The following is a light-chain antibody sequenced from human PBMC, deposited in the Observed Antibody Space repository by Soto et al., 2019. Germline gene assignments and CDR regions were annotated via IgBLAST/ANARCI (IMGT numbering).Light chain of an antibody. V-gene: IGKV3-11*01. CDR3: QHRSNWIT. Sequence: EIVLTQSPATLSLSPGARATLSCRASHSVSRYLAWYQQKPGQAPTLLVYDASYRATGIPARFSGSGSGTDFTLTINSLAPEDFAVYYWQHRSNWITFGQGTRLEIK. J-gene: IGKJ5*01. CDR2: DAS. CDR1: HSVSRY.